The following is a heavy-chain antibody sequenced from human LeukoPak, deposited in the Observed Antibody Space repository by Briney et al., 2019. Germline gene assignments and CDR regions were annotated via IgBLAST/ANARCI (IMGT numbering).Heavy chain of an antibody. CDR3: ARDGGLTESGSWGLWFGDHDAFDI. D-gene: IGHD3-10*01. V-gene: IGHV4-38-2*02. J-gene: IGHJ3*02. CDR1: GYSISSGYY. CDR2: IYHSGST. Sequence: SETLSLTCTVSGYSISSGYYWGWIRQPPGKGLEWIGSIYHSGSTYYNPSLKSRVTISVDTSKNQFSLKLSSVTAADTAVYYCARDGGLTESGSWGLWFGDHDAFDIWGQGTMVTVSS.